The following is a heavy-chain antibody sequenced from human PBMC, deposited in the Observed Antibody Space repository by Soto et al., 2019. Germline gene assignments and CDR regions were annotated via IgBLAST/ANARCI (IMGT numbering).Heavy chain of an antibody. V-gene: IGHV3-23*01. J-gene: IGHJ5*02. CDR2: ISGSGGST. Sequence: LRLSCAASGFTFSSYAMSWVRQAPGKGLEWVSAISGSGGSTYYADSVKGRFTISRDNTKNTLYLQMNSLRADDTAVYYCAKDLEKCLAHGWLDPWGQGTLVTVSS. CDR3: AKDLEKCLAHGWLDP. CDR1: GFTFSSYA.